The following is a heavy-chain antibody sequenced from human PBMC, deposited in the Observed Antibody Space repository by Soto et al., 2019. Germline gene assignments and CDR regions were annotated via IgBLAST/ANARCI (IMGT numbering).Heavy chain of an antibody. CDR3: EKGSSSSTFDY. CDR1: GFTFSSYA. J-gene: IGHJ4*02. D-gene: IGHD6-6*01. CDR2: ISGSDDST. V-gene: IGHV3-23*01. Sequence: EVQLLESGGGLVQPGESLRLSCAASGFTFSSYAMSWVRQAPGKGLEWVSVISGSDDSTYYADSVKGRFTISRDNSKNTLYLQMNSLRAEDTAVYYCEKGSSSSTFDYWGQGTLVTVSS.